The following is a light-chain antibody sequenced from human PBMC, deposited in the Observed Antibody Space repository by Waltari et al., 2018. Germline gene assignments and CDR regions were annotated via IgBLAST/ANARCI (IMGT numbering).Light chain of an antibody. CDR2: GAS. V-gene: IGKV3-15*01. CDR1: QSVSSN. CDR3: QQYNNWPPNT. J-gene: IGKJ2*01. Sequence: EIVMTQSPATLSVSPGERATLSCRASQSVSSNLAWYQQKPGQAPRLLIYGASTSATGIPARFSGSGSGTEFTLTISSMQSEDFVVYYCQQYNNWPPNTFGQGTKLEIK.